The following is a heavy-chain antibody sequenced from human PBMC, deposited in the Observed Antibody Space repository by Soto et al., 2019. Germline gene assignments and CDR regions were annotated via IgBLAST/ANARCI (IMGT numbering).Heavy chain of an antibody. J-gene: IGHJ4*02. V-gene: IGHV3-9*01. D-gene: IGHD3-9*01. CDR2: ISWNSVSI. CDR1: GFSFDDYA. Sequence: GGSLRLSCAASGFSFDDYAMNWVRQVPGRGLEWVSGISWNSVSIGYADSVKGRFTISRDNAQNSLYLHMNSLSAEDTGLYYCATAPLRTLLTGSLYYFNHWGQGTLVTVSS. CDR3: ATAPLRTLLTGSLYYFNH.